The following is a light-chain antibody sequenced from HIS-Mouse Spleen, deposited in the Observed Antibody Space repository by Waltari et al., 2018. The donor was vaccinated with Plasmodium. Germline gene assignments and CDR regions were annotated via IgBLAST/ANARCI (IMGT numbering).Light chain of an antibody. CDR2: DVS. CDR3: SSYTSRSTLV. V-gene: IGLV2-14*03. J-gene: IGLJ2*01. CDR1: SSDVGGYKY. Sequence: QSALTQPASVSGSPGQSITISCTGTSSDVGGYKYVSWYQQHPGTAPKLSIYDVSNRPSGVSNRSVGSYSGISASLTISGLQAEDEADDYCSSYTSRSTLVFGGGTKLTVL.